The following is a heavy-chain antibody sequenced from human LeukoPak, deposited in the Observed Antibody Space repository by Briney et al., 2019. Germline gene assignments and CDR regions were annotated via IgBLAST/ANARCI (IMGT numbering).Heavy chain of an antibody. CDR3: ARAPYDYVWGSYRRTYDY. CDR1: GGSFSGYY. V-gene: IGHV4-34*01. D-gene: IGHD3-16*02. Sequence: PSETLSLTCAVYGGSFSGYYWSWIRQPPGKGLEWIGEINHSGSTNYNPSLKSRVTISVDTSKNQFSLKLSSVTAADTAVYYCARAPYDYVWGSYRRTYDYWGQGTLVTVSS. CDR2: INHSGST. J-gene: IGHJ4*02.